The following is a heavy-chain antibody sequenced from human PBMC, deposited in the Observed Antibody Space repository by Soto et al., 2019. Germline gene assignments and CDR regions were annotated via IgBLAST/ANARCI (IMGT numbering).Heavy chain of an antibody. CDR2: ISAYNGNT. J-gene: IGHJ6*02. V-gene: IGHV1-18*04. Sequence: ASVKVSCKASGYTFTSYGISWVRQAPGQGLEWMGWISAYNGNTNYAQKLQGRVTMTTDTSTSTAYMELRSLRSDDTAVYYCASLRYCSSTSCLYGMDVWGQGTTVTVS. CDR3: ASLRYCSSTSCLYGMDV. D-gene: IGHD2-2*01. CDR1: GYTFTSYG.